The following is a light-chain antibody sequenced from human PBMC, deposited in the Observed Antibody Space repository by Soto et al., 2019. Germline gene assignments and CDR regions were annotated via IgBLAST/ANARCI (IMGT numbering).Light chain of an antibody. CDR1: QSVSSSY. CDR2: DAS. Sequence: EIVLTQSPGTLSLSPGERATLSCRASQSVSSSYLAWYQQKPGQGPRLLLYDASSRATGIPDRFSGSGSGTDFTLTINRMEHEDFAVYYCQQYGSSPWTFGQGTKVEIK. J-gene: IGKJ1*01. CDR3: QQYGSSPWT. V-gene: IGKV3-20*01.